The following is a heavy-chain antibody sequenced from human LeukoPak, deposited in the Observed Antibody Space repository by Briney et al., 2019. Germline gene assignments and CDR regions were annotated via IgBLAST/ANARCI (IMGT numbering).Heavy chain of an antibody. J-gene: IGHJ5*02. D-gene: IGHD3-10*01. CDR2: IYYSGST. CDR1: GGSISSSRYY. Sequence: SETLPLTCTVSGGSISSSRYYWGWIRQPPGKGLEWIGSIYYSGSTYYNPSLKSRVTISVDTSKNQFSLKLSSVTVADTAVYYCARNRYYYGSGNYGVPNWFDPWGQGTLVTVSS. V-gene: IGHV4-39*01. CDR3: ARNRYYYGSGNYGVPNWFDP.